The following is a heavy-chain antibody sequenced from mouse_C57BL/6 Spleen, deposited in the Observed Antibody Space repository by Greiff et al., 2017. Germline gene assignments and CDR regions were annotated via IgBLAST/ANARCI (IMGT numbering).Heavy chain of an antibody. Sequence: QVQLQQSGPELVKPGASVKISCKASGYAFSSSWMNWVKQRPGKGLEWIGRIYPGDGDTNYNGKFKGKATLTADKSSSTAYMQLSSLTSEDSAVYFGSRSPYGSSHYYAMGDWGQGASVTVSS. J-gene: IGHJ4*01. CDR3: SRSPYGSSHYYAMGD. CDR2: IYPGDGDT. V-gene: IGHV1-82*01. D-gene: IGHD1-1*01. CDR1: GYAFSSSW.